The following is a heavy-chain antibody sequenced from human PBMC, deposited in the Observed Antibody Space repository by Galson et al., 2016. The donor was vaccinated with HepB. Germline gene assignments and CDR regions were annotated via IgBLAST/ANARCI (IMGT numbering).Heavy chain of an antibody. CDR1: GFTFSSYV. J-gene: IGHJ4*02. Sequence: SLRLSCAASGFTFSSYVMTWVRQAPGKGLEGVSSIRGSEGSTYYAASVKGRFTSSRDNSKNTLYLQMNSMRAEDTAEYYCPTQLNGGGDCPDPYYFDYWGQGTLVTVSS. CDR3: PTQLNGGGDCPDPYYFDY. D-gene: IGHD2-21*02. V-gene: IGHV3-23*01. CDR2: IRGSEGST.